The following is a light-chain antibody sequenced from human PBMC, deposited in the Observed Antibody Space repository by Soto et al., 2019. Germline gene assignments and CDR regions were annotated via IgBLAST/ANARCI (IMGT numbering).Light chain of an antibody. Sequence: DIQMTQSPSSLSASVGDRATITCRASQNIGNYLHWYQQQPGKAPKLLIYSVSTLQTGVPSRFSVCGSGTDFTRTISTLQPEASSTIYCKQSYDDPTWTFGHGNKVDIK. V-gene: IGKV1-39*01. CDR1: QNIGNY. J-gene: IGKJ1*01. CDR2: SVS. CDR3: KQSYDDPTWT.